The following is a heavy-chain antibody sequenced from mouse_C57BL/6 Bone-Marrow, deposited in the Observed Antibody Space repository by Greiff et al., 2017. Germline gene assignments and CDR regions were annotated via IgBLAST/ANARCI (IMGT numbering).Heavy chain of an antibody. V-gene: IGHV1-74*01. Sequence: QVQLQQPGAELVKPGASVKVSCKASGYTFTSYWMHWVKQRPGQGLEWIGRIHPSDSDTNSNQQFTGKATLTVDKSSSTAYMQLISLTSEDSAVDYCAIHPHYYGSYYFDYWGQGTTLTVSS. CDR3: AIHPHYYGSYYFDY. J-gene: IGHJ2*01. CDR1: GYTFTSYW. D-gene: IGHD1-1*01. CDR2: IHPSDSDT.